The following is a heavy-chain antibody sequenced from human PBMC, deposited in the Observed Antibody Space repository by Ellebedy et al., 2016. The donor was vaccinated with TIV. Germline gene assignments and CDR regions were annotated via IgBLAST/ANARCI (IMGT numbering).Heavy chain of an antibody. CDR1: GYSFTSYW. V-gene: IGHV5-51*01. CDR2: IYPGDSDT. D-gene: IGHD5-12*01. CDR3: ARWASGYGHPRAFDI. J-gene: IGHJ3*02. Sequence: GESLKISCKGSGYSFTSYWIGWVRQMPGKGLEWMGIIYPGDSDTRYSPSFQGHVTISADKSISTAYLQWSSLKASDTAMYYCARWASGYGHPRAFDIWGQGTMVTVSS.